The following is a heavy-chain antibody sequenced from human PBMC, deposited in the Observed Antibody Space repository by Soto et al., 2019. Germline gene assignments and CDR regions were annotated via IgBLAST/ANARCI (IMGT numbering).Heavy chain of an antibody. CDR2: ISADNGNT. CDR3: ARDSVGRIAAAGTIRY. Sequence: ASVKVSCKASGYTFTSYGISWVRQAPGKGLEWMGWISADNGNTNYAQKLQGRVTMTTDTSTSTAYMELRSLRSDDTAVYYCARDSVGRIAAAGTIRYWGQGTLVTVSS. D-gene: IGHD6-13*01. CDR1: GYTFTSYG. V-gene: IGHV1-18*01. J-gene: IGHJ4*02.